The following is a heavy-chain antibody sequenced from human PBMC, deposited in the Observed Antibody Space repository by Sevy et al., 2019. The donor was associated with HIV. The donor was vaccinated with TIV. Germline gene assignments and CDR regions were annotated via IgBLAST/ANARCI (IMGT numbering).Heavy chain of an antibody. CDR2: TYYRSKWYN. J-gene: IGHJ5*02. Sequence: SQTLSLTCAISGDSVSSNSAAWNWIRQSPSRGLEWLGRTYYRSKWYNDYAVSVKSRITINPDTSKNQFSLQLNSVTPEDTAVYYCARSPTTSSWYRFPSNWFDPWGQGTLVTVSS. V-gene: IGHV6-1*01. CDR3: ARSPTTSSWYRFPSNWFDP. CDR1: GDSVSSNSAA. D-gene: IGHD6-13*01.